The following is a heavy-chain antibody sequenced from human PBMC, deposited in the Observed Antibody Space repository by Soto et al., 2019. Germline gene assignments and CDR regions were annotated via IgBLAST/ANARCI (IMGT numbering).Heavy chain of an antibody. V-gene: IGHV1-69*13. CDR3: ARGTTFGGSGGGRSSGWYVGEGYGMDV. CDR2: IIPIFGTA. J-gene: IGHJ6*02. D-gene: IGHD6-19*01. Sequence: SVKVSCKASGGTFSSYAISWVRQAPGQGLEWMGGIIPIFGTANYAQKFQGRVTITADESTSTAYMELSSLRSEDTDVYYCARGTTFGGSGGGRSSGWYVGEGYGMDVWGQGTTVTVSS. CDR1: GGTFSSYA.